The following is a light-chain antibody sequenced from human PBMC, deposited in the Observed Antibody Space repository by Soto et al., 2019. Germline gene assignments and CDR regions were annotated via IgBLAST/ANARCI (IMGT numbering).Light chain of an antibody. Sequence: QSVLTQPASVSGSPGQSITISCAGSSSDIGGYNYASWYQQHPGKAPKLMIFDVSNRPSGVSNRFSGSKSGNTASLTISGLRAGDEADYYCSSFTSSFTHVFGTGTKVTVL. CDR3: SSFTSSFTHV. V-gene: IGLV2-14*03. CDR1: SSDIGGYNY. J-gene: IGLJ1*01. CDR2: DVS.